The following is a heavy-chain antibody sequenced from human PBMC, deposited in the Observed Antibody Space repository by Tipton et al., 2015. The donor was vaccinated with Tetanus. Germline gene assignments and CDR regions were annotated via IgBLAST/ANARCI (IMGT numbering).Heavy chain of an antibody. J-gene: IGHJ4*02. D-gene: IGHD4-23*01. CDR1: GYPFTSHW. V-gene: IGHV5-51*01. CDR2: IYPGDSDT. CDR3: GRLLDSGGLPYSFDY. Sequence: QLVQSGAEVKKSGESLTTSCKVSGYPFTSHWIGWVRQMPGKGLEWMGVIYPGDSDTRYSPSFKGQVTMSVDKSIRTAFPQWSSLEASDTAMYYCGRLLDSGGLPYSFDYWGQGTLVTVSS.